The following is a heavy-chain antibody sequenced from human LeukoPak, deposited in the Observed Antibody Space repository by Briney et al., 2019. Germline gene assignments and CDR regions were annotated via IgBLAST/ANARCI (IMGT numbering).Heavy chain of an antibody. V-gene: IGHV3-23*01. CDR1: GFTFSAYA. CDR2: IRGGGGSA. Sequence: GGSLRLSCTASGFTFSAYAMMWVRQAPGKGPEWVSAIRGGGGSAFYADSVKGRFAISRDNSKYTLFLQMNSLRAEDTAVYYCARDPNGDYIGAFDMWGPGTMVTVSS. CDR3: ARDPNGDYIGAFDM. D-gene: IGHD4-17*01. J-gene: IGHJ3*02.